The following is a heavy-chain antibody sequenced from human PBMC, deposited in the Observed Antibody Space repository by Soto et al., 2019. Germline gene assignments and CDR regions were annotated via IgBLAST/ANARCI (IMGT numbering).Heavy chain of an antibody. CDR2: IIPILGIA. J-gene: IGHJ6*03. CDR3: ARDLRVEQALGYYYYYMDV. D-gene: IGHD3-10*01. Sequence: QVQLVQSGAEVKKPGSSVKVSCKASGVTFSSYTISWVRQAPGQGLEWMGRIIPILGIANYAQKFQGRVTITADKPTSTAYMELSSLRSEATAVYYCARDLRVEQALGYYYYYMDVWGKGTTVTVSS. CDR1: GVTFSSYT. V-gene: IGHV1-69*08.